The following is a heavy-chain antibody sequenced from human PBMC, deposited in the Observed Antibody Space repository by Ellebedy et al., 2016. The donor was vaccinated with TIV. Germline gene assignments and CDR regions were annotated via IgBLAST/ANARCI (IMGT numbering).Heavy chain of an antibody. V-gene: IGHV1-69*13. CDR1: RGTFSSYA. D-gene: IGHD2-15*01. CDR3: ARDPHGDCSGGSCYN. J-gene: IGHJ4*02. Sequence: SVKVSXKASRGTFSSYAISWVRQAPGQGLEWMGGIIPIFGTANYAQKFQGRVTITADESTSTAYMELSSLRSEDTAVYYCARDPHGDCSGGSCYNWGQGTLVTVSS. CDR2: IIPIFGTA.